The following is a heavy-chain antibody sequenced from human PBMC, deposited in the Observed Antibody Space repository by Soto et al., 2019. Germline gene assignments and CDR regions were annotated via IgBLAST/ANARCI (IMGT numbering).Heavy chain of an antibody. Sequence: GGSLRLSCAASGVNFSSYAMNWVRQAPGKGLEWVSTISDTGGGTFYAGSVKGRFTISRDNSKNTLYLQMHSLRADDSAIYFCAVGRHKTSGSNTWFDPWGRGTLVTVS. D-gene: IGHD3-22*01. J-gene: IGHJ5*02. V-gene: IGHV3-23*01. CDR3: AVGRHKTSGSNTWFDP. CDR1: GVNFSSYA. CDR2: ISDTGGGT.